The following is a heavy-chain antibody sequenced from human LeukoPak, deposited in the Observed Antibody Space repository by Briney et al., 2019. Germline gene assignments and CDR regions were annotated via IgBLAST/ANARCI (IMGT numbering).Heavy chain of an antibody. CDR1: GFTFSIYS. CDR2: ITKSSSTI. J-gene: IGHJ4*02. CDR3: AREDGIAARQGPDY. Sequence: GGSLTLSCAASGFTFSIYSMNCVRQPPGKGLEWVSYITKSSSTIYYADSVKGRFTISRDNAKNSLYLQMNSLRAEDTAVYYCAREDGIAARQGPDYWGQGTLVTVSS. D-gene: IGHD6-6*01. V-gene: IGHV3-48*04.